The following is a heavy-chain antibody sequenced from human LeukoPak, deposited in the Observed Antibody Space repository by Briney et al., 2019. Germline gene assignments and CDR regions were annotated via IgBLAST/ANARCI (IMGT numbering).Heavy chain of an antibody. CDR2: INHSGSA. D-gene: IGHD2-15*01. Sequence: SETLSLTCAVYGGSFSGYYWSWIRQPPGKGLEWIGEINHSGSANYNPSLKSRVTISVATSKNQFSLKLSSVTAADTAVYYCARGRYCSGGSCYRYYYYYMDVWGKGTTVTVSS. V-gene: IGHV4-34*01. J-gene: IGHJ6*03. CDR3: ARGRYCSGGSCYRYYYYYMDV. CDR1: GGSFSGYY.